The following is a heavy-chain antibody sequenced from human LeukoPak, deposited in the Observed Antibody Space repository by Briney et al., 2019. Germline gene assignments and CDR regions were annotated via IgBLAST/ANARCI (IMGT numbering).Heavy chain of an antibody. D-gene: IGHD1-26*01. V-gene: IGHV3-7*01. Sequence: PGGSLRLSCAASGFTFSSYWMSWVRQAPGKGLEWAANIKEDGTNKYYVGSVRGRFTISRDNAKNSLYLQMNSLRADDTAMYYCAREARATRAAFDIWGQGTMVTVFS. CDR2: IKEDGTNK. J-gene: IGHJ3*02. CDR1: GFTFSSYW. CDR3: AREARATRAAFDI.